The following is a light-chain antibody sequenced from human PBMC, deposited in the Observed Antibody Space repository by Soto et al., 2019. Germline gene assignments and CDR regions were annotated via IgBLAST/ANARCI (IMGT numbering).Light chain of an antibody. CDR3: QQFGTSFPYT. V-gene: IGKV3-20*01. CDR1: QSVGSSY. CDR2: DAS. Sequence: EIVLTQSPGTLSLSPGERATLTCRASQSVGSSYLAWYQQKPGQAPRLLMYDASNRATGIPDRFSGSGSGTDFTLTISRLEPEDFAVYYCQQFGTSFPYTFGQGTKLDIK. J-gene: IGKJ2*01.